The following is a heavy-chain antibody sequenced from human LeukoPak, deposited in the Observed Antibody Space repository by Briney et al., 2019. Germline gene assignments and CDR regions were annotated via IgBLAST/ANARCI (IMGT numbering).Heavy chain of an antibody. J-gene: IGHJ5*02. V-gene: IGHV3-30*02. CDR1: GFTFSNYG. D-gene: IGHD1-1*01. CDR2: IQYDERNK. Sequence: PGRSLRLSCAASGFTFSNYGMHWVRQAPGKGLEWMTFIQYDERNKKYADSVRGRFTISRDNSKNTLYMQMNSLRTEDTAIYYCVKDYGTRGTEGAYLDAWGQGTLVTVSS. CDR3: VKDYGTRGTEGAYLDA.